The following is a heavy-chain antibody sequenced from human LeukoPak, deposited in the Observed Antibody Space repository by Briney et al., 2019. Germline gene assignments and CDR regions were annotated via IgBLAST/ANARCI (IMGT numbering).Heavy chain of an antibody. Sequence: SVKVSCKASGGTFSSYAISWVRQAPGQGLEWMGRIIPILGIANYAQKFQGRVTITADKSTSTAYMELSSLRSEGTAVYYCARAIQVPSIAVAAAFDYWGQGTLVTVSS. CDR3: ARAIQVPSIAVAAAFDY. V-gene: IGHV1-69*04. D-gene: IGHD6-19*01. CDR1: GGTFSSYA. J-gene: IGHJ4*02. CDR2: IIPILGIA.